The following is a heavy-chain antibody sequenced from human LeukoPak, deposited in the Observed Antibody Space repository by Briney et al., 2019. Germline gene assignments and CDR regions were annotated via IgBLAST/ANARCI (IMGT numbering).Heavy chain of an antibody. CDR1: GSSITSTYY. CDR2: VFQLQTVRT. D-gene: IGHD2-8*01. J-gene: IGHJ4*02. CDR3: ARVLHAPKFIDS. V-gene: IGHV4-38-2*02. Sequence: SETLSLTCTVSGSSITSTYYWAWFRQPPGKGLEWIATVFQLQTVRTFYNPSLESRVTMSLDTSQNQFSLNLTSVTAADTALYFCARVLHAPKFIDSWGQGTLVTVSP.